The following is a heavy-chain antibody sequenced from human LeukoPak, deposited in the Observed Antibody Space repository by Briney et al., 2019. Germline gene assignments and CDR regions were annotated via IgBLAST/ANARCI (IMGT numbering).Heavy chain of an antibody. CDR3: ARGVEPLAANTLAY. CDR2: LYSDGNT. V-gene: IGHV3-53*01. D-gene: IGHD1-14*01. J-gene: IGHJ4*02. CDR1: GFTVITND. Sequence: PGGSLRLSCAASGFTVITNDMTWVRQAPGKGLEWVSVLYSDGNTKYTDSVQGRFTISRDNSKHTLYLEMNSLSPDDTAVYYCARGVEPLAANTLAYWGQGTLVTVSS.